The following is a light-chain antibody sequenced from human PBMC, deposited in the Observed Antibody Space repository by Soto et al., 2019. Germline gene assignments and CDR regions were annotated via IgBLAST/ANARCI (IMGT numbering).Light chain of an antibody. V-gene: IGKV1-27*01. CDR3: QKYNSVPLT. CDR1: QAISNY. CDR2: AAS. J-gene: IGKJ4*01. Sequence: DIQMTQSPSSLSASVGDRVTITCRASQAISNYLAWYQQKPGKAPTLLIHAASTLQSGVSSRFSGSGSGTDFNLTISSLQPEDVATYYCQKYNSVPLTCGGGTKVEIK.